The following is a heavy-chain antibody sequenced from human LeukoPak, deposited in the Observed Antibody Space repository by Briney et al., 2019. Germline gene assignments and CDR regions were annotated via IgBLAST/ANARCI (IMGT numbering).Heavy chain of an antibody. V-gene: IGHV4-34*01. Sequence: SETLSLTCAVYGGSFSGYYWSWIRQPPGKGLEWIGEINHSGSTNYNPSLKSRVTISVDTSKNQFSLKLSSVTAADTAVYYCARRSRYCSGGSCYHFDYWGQGTLVTVSS. D-gene: IGHD2-15*01. J-gene: IGHJ4*02. CDR1: GGSFSGYY. CDR2: INHSGST. CDR3: ARRSRYCSGGSCYHFDY.